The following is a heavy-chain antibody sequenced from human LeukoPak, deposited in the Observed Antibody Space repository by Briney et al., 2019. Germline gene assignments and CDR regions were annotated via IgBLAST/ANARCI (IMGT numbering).Heavy chain of an antibody. D-gene: IGHD4-17*01. V-gene: IGHV3-7*01. J-gene: IGHJ6*04. CDR1: GFTFSAYW. CDR3: ARGDYGDV. Sequence: GGSLRLSCAASGFTFSAYWMNWVRQTPGKGLEWVANIKQDGSQKNYVDSVKGRFTISRDDGKNSLFLQMNSLRAEDTALYYCARGDYGDVWGKGTTVTVSS. CDR2: IKQDGSQK.